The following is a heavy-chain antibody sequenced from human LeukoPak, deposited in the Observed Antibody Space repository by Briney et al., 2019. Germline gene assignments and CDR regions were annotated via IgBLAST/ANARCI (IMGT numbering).Heavy chain of an antibody. D-gene: IGHD5/OR15-5a*01. Sequence: SETLSLTCAVSGGSISTGGYSWSWIRQPPGKTLEWIGYIYDSGRAYYNPSLKSRVTISVDTSKNQFSLKLSSVTAADTAVYYCARDVSTPVRRWFDPWGQGTLVTVSS. CDR2: IYDSGRA. V-gene: IGHV4-30-4*07. J-gene: IGHJ5*02. CDR1: GGSISTGGYS. CDR3: ARDVSTPVRRWFDP.